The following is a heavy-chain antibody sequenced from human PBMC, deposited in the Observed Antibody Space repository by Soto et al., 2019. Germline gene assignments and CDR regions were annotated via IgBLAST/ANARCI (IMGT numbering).Heavy chain of an antibody. CDR1: GGSISSSSYY. Sequence: PSETLSLNCTVSGGSISSSSYYWGWIRRPPGKGLEWIGSIYYSGSTYYNPSLKSRVTISVDTSKNQFSLKLSSVTAADTAVYYCARGTDSSAYYRMDVWGQGTTVTVSS. CDR3: ARGTDSSAYYRMDV. J-gene: IGHJ6*02. CDR2: IYYSGST. D-gene: IGHD2-21*02. V-gene: IGHV4-39*01.